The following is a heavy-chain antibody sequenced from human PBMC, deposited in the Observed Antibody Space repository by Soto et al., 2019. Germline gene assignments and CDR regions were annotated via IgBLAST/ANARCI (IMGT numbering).Heavy chain of an antibody. J-gene: IGHJ5*02. Sequence: ASVKVSCKASGYTFTSYDINWVRQATGQGLEWMGWMNPNSGNTNYAQKLQGRVTMTTDTSTSTAYMELRSLRSDDTAVYYCARIVGADRRWFDPWGQGTLVTVSS. CDR2: MNPNSGNT. CDR3: ARIVGADRRWFDP. V-gene: IGHV1-18*01. D-gene: IGHD1-26*01. CDR1: GYTFTSYD.